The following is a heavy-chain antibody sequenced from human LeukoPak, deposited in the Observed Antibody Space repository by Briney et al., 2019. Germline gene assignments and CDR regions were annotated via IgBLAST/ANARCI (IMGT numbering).Heavy chain of an antibody. CDR1: GFTFSSYS. Sequence: GGSLRLSCAASGFTFSSYSINWVRQAPGKGLEWVSCVSSTSSFIYYADSVKGRFTIPRDNSKNTLYLQMNSLRAEDTAVYYCAKAAQWSPGRRFDYWGQGTLVTVSS. CDR3: AKAAQWSPGRRFDY. D-gene: IGHD2-15*01. V-gene: IGHV3-21*04. J-gene: IGHJ4*02. CDR2: VSSTSSFI.